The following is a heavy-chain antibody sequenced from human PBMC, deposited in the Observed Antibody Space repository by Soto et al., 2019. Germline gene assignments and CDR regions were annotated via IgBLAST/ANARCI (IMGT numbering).Heavy chain of an antibody. Sequence: QVQLQESGPGLVKPSQTLSLTCTVSGGSINSGAYYWSWVRQHPGKGLEWIGYISYRGSTYYNPSLKSRVNTSVDTSRKEFSVNINSGTAADTAVYYGARVPALGTRWFGPWGRGPLFTVSS. V-gene: IGHV4-31*03. D-gene: IGHD6-13*01. CDR1: GGSINSGAYY. CDR3: ARVPALGTRWFGP. J-gene: IGHJ5*02. CDR2: ISYRGST.